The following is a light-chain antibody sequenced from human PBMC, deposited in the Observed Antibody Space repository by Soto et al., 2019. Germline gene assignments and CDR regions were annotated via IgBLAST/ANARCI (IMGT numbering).Light chain of an antibody. V-gene: IGKV3-11*01. CDR2: GSS. CDR3: QQLKAYPFT. Sequence: EIVLTQSPATLSLSPGERATLSCRASQSVSSSLAWYQQKPGQAPRLLIYGSSNGAAGIPARFSGTGSGTDFTLTISSLEPDDFATYYCQQLKAYPFTFGPGTKVDI. J-gene: IGKJ3*01. CDR1: QSVSSS.